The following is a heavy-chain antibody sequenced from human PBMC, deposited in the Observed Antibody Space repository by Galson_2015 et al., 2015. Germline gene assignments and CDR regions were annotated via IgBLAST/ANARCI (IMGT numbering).Heavy chain of an antibody. CDR2: IKQDGSER. CDR1: GFTFSNYW. Sequence: SLRLSCAASGFTFSNYWMTWVRQAPGKGLEWVANIKQDGSERYYVDSVKGRFTISRDNAKNSLYLQMNSLRAEDTAVYYCAKGREWELPLDYWGQGALVTVSS. D-gene: IGHD1-26*01. CDR3: AKGREWELPLDY. J-gene: IGHJ4*02. V-gene: IGHV3-7*03.